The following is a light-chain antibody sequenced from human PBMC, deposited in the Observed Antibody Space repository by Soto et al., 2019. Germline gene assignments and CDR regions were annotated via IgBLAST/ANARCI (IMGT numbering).Light chain of an antibody. Sequence: EIVLTQSPGTLSLSPGERAILSCRASQSVSSSYLAWYRQKPGQAPSLLIYGASSRATGIPDRFSGSGSGTDFTLTISRLEPEDFAVYYCQQYGSSPTFGLGTKVDI. CDR2: GAS. J-gene: IGKJ1*01. V-gene: IGKV3-20*01. CDR3: QQYGSSPT. CDR1: QSVSSSY.